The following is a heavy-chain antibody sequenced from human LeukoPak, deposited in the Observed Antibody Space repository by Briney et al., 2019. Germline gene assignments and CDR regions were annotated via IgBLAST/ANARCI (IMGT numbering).Heavy chain of an antibody. J-gene: IGHJ4*02. CDR2: ISSSSSTI. D-gene: IGHD3-10*01. CDR3: ARVPRTMVRGVPDY. Sequence: GGSLRLSCAASGFTFSSYSMNWVRQAPGKGLEWVSYISSSSSTIYYADSVKGRFTISRDNAKNSLYLQMNSLRAEDTAVYYCARVPRTMVRGVPDYWGQGTLVTVSS. CDR1: GFTFSSYS. V-gene: IGHV3-48*04.